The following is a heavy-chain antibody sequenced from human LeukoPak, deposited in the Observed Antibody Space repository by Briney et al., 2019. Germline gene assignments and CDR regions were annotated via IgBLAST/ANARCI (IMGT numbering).Heavy chain of an antibody. J-gene: IGHJ4*02. CDR1: GFTFRSCA. V-gene: IGHV3-30-3*01. CDR2: ISYDGNNK. CDR3: AKDIFTMVRGVVDY. Sequence: GGSLRLSCAASGFTFRSCAIHWVRQAPGKGLEWVAVISYDGNNKYYADSVKGRFTISRDNSKNTLYLQMNSLRAEDTALYYCAKDIFTMVRGVVDYWGQGTLVTVSS. D-gene: IGHD3-10*01.